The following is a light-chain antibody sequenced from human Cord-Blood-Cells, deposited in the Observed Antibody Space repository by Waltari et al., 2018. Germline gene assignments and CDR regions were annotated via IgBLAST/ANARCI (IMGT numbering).Light chain of an antibody. CDR3: VLYMGSGIWV. Sequence: QTVVTQEPSFSVSPGGTVTLTCGLSSGSVSTSYYPSWYQQTPGQAPHTLIHSNKPRFAGVPDRFSGSILGNKAALTSTGAQADDESDYYCVLYMGSGIWVFGGGTKLTVL. V-gene: IGLV8-61*01. J-gene: IGLJ3*02. CDR2: SNK. CDR1: SGSVSTSYY.